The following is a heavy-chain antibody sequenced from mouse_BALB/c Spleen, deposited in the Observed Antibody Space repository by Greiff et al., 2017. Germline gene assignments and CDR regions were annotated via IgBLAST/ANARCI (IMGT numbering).Heavy chain of an antibody. CDR2: IWWNDDK. CDR1: GFSLSTSGMS. CDR3: ARSYYGNYFDV. D-gene: IGHD2-10*01. Sequence: QVTLKVSGPGILQPSQTLSLTCSFSGFSLSTSGMSVGWIRQPSGKGLEWLAHIWWNDDKYYNPALKSRLTISKDTSNNQVFLKIASVVTADTATYYCARSYYGNYFDVWGAGTTVTVSS. V-gene: IGHV8-8*01. J-gene: IGHJ1*01.